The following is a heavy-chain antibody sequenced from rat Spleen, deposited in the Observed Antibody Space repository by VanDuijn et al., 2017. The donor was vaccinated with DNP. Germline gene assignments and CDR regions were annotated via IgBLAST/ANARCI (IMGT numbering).Heavy chain of an antibody. CDR2: MSIGGST. J-gene: IGHJ2*01. CDR3: AKWSDY. D-gene: IGHD1-12*02. CDR1: GFSLTSYT. Sequence: QVQLKESGPGLVQPSQTLSLTCTVSGFSLTSYTVSWVRQPPGKGLEWIAEMSIGGSTYYNSALKSRLSISRDTSKSQVFLKMNSLQTEDTAMYFCAKWSDYWGQGVMVTVSS. V-gene: IGHV2-6*01.